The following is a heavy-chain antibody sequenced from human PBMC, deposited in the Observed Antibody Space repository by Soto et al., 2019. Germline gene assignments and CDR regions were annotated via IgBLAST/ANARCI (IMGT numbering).Heavy chain of an antibody. J-gene: IGHJ6*02. Sequence: QVQRVQSGAEVKNPGASAKVSCKASGYTFTSYDINWVRQATGQGLEWMGWMNPNSGNTGYAQKFQGRVTMTRNTSISTAYTELSSLRSEDTAVYYCARERTGTTSMDVWGQGTTVTVSS. CDR1: GYTFTSYD. V-gene: IGHV1-8*01. CDR3: ARERTGTTSMDV. CDR2: MNPNSGNT. D-gene: IGHD1-1*01.